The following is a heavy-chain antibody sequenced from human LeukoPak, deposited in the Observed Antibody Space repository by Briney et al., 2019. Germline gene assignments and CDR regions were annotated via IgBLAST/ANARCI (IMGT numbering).Heavy chain of an antibody. V-gene: IGHV3-30*02. CDR3: AKPFNMVVVPAAMKY. D-gene: IGHD2-2*01. CDR1: GFTFSSYG. Sequence: GGSLRLSCAASGFTFSSYGMLWVRQAPGKGLEWVAFIRYDGSNKYYADSVKGRFTISRDNSKNTLYLQMNSLRAEDTAVYYCAKPFNMVVVPAAMKYWGQGTLVTVSS. J-gene: IGHJ4*02. CDR2: IRYDGSNK.